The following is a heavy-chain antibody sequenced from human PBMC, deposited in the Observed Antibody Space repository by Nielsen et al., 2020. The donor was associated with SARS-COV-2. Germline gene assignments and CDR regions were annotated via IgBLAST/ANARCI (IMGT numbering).Heavy chain of an antibody. J-gene: IGHJ3*02. D-gene: IGHD3-10*01. Sequence: GGSLRLSCAASGFTFSSYDMHWVRQAPGKGLEWVAVIWYDGSNKYYADSVKGRFTISRDNSKNTLYLQMNSLRAEDTAVYYCARDLRFGELPYDIWGQGTMVTVSS. CDR2: IWYDGSNK. CDR1: GFTFSSYD. CDR3: ARDLRFGELPYDI. V-gene: IGHV3-33*08.